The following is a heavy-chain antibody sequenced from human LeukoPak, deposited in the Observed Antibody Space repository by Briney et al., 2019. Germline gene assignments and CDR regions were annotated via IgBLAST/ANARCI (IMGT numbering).Heavy chain of an antibody. Sequence: PSETLSLTCAVYGGSFSGYYWSWIRQPPGKGLEWIGEINHSGSTNYNPSLKSRVTISVDTSKNQFSLKLSSVTAADTAVYYCAKVVYDIPDLDYWGQGTLVTVSS. V-gene: IGHV4-34*01. CDR3: AKVVYDIPDLDY. CDR2: INHSGST. D-gene: IGHD5/OR15-5a*01. CDR1: GGSFSGYY. J-gene: IGHJ4*02.